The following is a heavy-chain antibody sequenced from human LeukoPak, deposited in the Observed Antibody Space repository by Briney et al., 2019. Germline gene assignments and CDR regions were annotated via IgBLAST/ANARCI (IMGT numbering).Heavy chain of an antibody. D-gene: IGHD3-22*01. CDR2: ISDSGGRT. V-gene: IGHV3-23*01. CDR1: GITLSNYG. J-gene: IGHJ4*02. Sequence: GGSLRLSCAVSGITLSNYGMSWVRQAPGKGLEWVAGISDSGGRTNYADSVKGRFTISRDNPKSTLYLQMNSLRAEDTAVYFCAKRGVVIRVILVGFHKEANYFDSWGQGALVTVSS. CDR3: AKRGVVIRVILVGFHKEANYFDS.